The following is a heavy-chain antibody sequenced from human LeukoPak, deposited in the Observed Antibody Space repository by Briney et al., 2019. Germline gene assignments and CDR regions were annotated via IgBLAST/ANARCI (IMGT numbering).Heavy chain of an antibody. D-gene: IGHD6-19*01. CDR3: ARGSEWLVGFYDY. Sequence: SETLSLTCTVSGGSISSYYWSWIRQAPGKGLEWIGYIYYSGSTNYNPSLKSRVTISVDTSKNQFSLKLSSVTAADTAVYYCARGSEWLVGFYDYWGQGTLVTVSS. CDR1: GGSISSYY. V-gene: IGHV4-59*01. J-gene: IGHJ4*02. CDR2: IYYSGST.